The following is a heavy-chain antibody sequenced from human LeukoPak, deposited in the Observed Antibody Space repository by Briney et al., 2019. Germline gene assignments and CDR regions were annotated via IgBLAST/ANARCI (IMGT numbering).Heavy chain of an antibody. CDR2: IYSGGST. Sequence: GGSLRLSCAASGFTVSTNYMSWVRQAPGKGLEWVSVIYSGGSTYYADSVKGRFTISRHNSENTLYLQMNSLRAEDTAVYYCASGLLHYDILTGLDYWGQGTLVTVSS. D-gene: IGHD3-9*01. V-gene: IGHV3-53*04. CDR3: ASGLLHYDILTGLDY. J-gene: IGHJ4*02. CDR1: GFTVSTNY.